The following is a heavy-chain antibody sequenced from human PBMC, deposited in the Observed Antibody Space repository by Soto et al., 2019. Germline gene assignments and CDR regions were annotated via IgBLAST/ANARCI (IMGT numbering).Heavy chain of an antibody. J-gene: IGHJ3*02. CDR3: ARVAGGSLYAFDI. D-gene: IGHD2-15*01. CDR1: GGTFSSYA. Sequence: ASVKVSCKASGGTFSSYAISWVRQAPGQGLEWMGGIIPIFGTANYAQKFQGRVTITADESTSTAYTELSSLRSEDTAVYYCARVAGGSLYAFDIWGQGTMVTVSS. CDR2: IIPIFGTA. V-gene: IGHV1-69*13.